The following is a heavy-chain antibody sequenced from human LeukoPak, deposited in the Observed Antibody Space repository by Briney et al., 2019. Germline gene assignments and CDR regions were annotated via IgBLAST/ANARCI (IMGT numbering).Heavy chain of an antibody. J-gene: IGHJ6*02. Sequence: GGSLRLPCAASRFTFSSNYMSWVRQAPGKGLQWVSVIYTDSTTYYANSVKGRFTISRDNSKNTLYLQMNSLRADDTAVYYCARSPGSYSFYSYVGVWGQGTTVTVS. V-gene: IGHV3-66*01. CDR1: RFTFSSNY. CDR3: ARSPGSYSFYSYVGV. CDR2: IYTDSTT. D-gene: IGHD1-26*01.